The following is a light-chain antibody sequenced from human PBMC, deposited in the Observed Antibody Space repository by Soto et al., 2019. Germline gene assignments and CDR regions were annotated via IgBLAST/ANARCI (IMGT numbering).Light chain of an antibody. CDR2: AAS. J-gene: IGKJ5*01. CDR1: QGISSY. Sequence: QSPSFLSASVGDRVTIACRASQGISSYLAWYQQKPGKAPKLLIYAASTLQSGVPSRFSGSGSGTEFTLTISSPQPEDFATYYCQQLNSYPVTFGQGTRLEIK. CDR3: QQLNSYPVT. V-gene: IGKV1-9*01.